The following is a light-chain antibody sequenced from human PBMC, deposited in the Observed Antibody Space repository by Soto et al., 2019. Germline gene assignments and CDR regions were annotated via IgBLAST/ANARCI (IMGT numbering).Light chain of an antibody. CDR2: SNN. V-gene: IGLV1-44*01. CDR1: SSNIGSNT. CDR3: AAWDDSLNGHVV. J-gene: IGLJ2*01. Sequence: QSAVTQPPSASGTPGQRVTISCSGSSSNIGSNTVNWYQQLPGTAPKLLIYSNNQRPSGVPDRFSGSKSGTSASLAISGLQSEDEADYYCAAWDDSLNGHVVFGGGTKVTVL.